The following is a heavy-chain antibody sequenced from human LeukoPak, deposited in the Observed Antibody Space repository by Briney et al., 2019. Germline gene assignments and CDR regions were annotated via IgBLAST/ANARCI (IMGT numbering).Heavy chain of an antibody. V-gene: IGHV3-30*04. CDR1: GFSFSNCD. Sequence: PGGSLRLSCAASGFSFSNCDMHWVRQAPGKGLEWVAVISRDGNLRFYADSVTGRFTISRDNSRDTLDLQMNSLRVEDTAMYYCARGLSIYWGQGTLVTVSS. J-gene: IGHJ4*02. CDR2: ISRDGNLR. D-gene: IGHD5/OR15-5a*01. CDR3: ARGLSIY.